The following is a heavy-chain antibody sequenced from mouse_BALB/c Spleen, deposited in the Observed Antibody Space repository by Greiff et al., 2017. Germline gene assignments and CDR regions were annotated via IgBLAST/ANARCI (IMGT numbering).Heavy chain of an antibody. CDR2: INPSSGYT. CDR3: AHYYGSSDEPAWFAY. CDR1: GYTFTSYT. Sequence: QVQLKESAAELARPGASGKMSCKASGYTFTSYTMHWVKQRPGQGLEWIGYINPSSGYTEYNQKFKDKTTLTADKSSSTAYMQLSSLTSEDSAVYYCAHYYGSSDEPAWFAYWGQGTLVTVSA. V-gene: IGHV1-4*02. D-gene: IGHD1-1*01. J-gene: IGHJ3*01.